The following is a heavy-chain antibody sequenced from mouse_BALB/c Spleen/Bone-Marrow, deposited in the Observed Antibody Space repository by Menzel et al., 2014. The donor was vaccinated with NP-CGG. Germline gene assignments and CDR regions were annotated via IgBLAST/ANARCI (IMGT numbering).Heavy chain of an antibody. D-gene: IGHD6-1*01. CDR3: ARPTPRYFAMDY. CDR2: IWAGGST. J-gene: IGHJ4*01. Sequence: VQLQQSGPGLVAPSQSLSITCTVSGFSLTSYGVHWVRQPPGKGLEWLGVIWAGGSTNYNSALMSRLSISEDNSKSQVFLKMNSLQTDDAAMYYCARPTPRYFAMDYWGQGTSVTVSS. V-gene: IGHV2-9*02. CDR1: GFSLTSYG.